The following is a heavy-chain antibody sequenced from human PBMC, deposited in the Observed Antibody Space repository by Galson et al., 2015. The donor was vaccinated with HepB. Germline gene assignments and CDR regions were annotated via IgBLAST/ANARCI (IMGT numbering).Heavy chain of an antibody. CDR3: AKRAVAGTYYFDY. CDR2: IGGRGGST. V-gene: IGHV3-23*01. J-gene: IGHJ4*02. Sequence: SLRLSCAASGFTFSSYAMSWVRQAPGKGREWASVIGGRGGSTYYADSVKGRFTISRDNSKNTLYLQMNSLRAEDTAVYYCAKRAVAGTYYFDYWGQGTLVTVSS. D-gene: IGHD6-19*01. CDR1: GFTFSSYA.